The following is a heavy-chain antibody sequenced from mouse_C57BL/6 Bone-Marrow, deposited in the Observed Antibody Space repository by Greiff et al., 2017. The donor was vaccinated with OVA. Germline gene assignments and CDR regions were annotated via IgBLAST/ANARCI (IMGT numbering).Heavy chain of an antibody. J-gene: IGHJ1*03. CDR2: SRNKANDYTT. Sequence: EVKVVESGGGLVQSGRSLRLSCATSGFTFSDFYMEWVRQAPGKGLEWIAASRNKANDYTTEYSASVKGRFIVSRDTSQSILYLQMNALRAEDTAIYYCARDANPCYLHWYFDVWGTGTTVTVSS. V-gene: IGHV7-1*01. D-gene: IGHD2-12*01. CDR3: ARDANPCYLHWYFDV. CDR1: GFTFSDFY.